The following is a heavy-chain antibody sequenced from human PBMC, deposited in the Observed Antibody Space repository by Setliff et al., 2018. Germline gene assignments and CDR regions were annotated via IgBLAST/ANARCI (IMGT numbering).Heavy chain of an antibody. CDR3: ARGAYIGLDY. V-gene: IGHV4-39*07. CDR2: IYYSGST. Sequence: TSETLSLTCTVSGGSISSSSYYWGWIRQPPGKGLEWIGSIYYSGSTYYNPSLKSRVTISVDTSKNQFSLKLSSVTAADTAVYYCARGAYIGLDYWGQGTLVTVSS. CDR1: GGSISSSSYY. J-gene: IGHJ4*02. D-gene: IGHD4-4*01.